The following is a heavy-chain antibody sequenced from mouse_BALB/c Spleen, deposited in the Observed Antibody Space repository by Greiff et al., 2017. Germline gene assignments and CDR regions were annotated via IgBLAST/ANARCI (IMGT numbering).Heavy chain of an antibody. J-gene: IGHJ2*01. D-gene: IGHD1-1*01. CDR3: ARGILRYGYFDY. CDR1: GYSITSDYA. CDR2: ISYSGST. Sequence: EVQRVESGPGLVKPSQSLSLTCTVTGYSITSDYAWNWIRQFPGNKLEWMGYISYSGSTSYNPSLKSRISITRDTSKNQFFLQLNSVTTEDTATYYCARGILRYGYFDYWGQGTTLTVSS. V-gene: IGHV3-2*02.